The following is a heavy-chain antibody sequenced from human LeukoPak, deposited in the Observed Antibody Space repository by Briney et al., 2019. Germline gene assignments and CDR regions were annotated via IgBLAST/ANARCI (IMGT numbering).Heavy chain of an antibody. Sequence: SETLSLTCAVSGYSISSGYYWGWIRQPPGKGLEWIGSIYHSGSTYYNPSLKSRVTISVDTSKNQFSLKLSSVTAADTAVYYCAGKITIFGVVIGSDAFDIWGQGTMVTVSS. CDR2: IYHSGST. V-gene: IGHV4-38-2*01. CDR3: AGKITIFGVVIGSDAFDI. D-gene: IGHD3-3*01. J-gene: IGHJ3*02. CDR1: GYSISSGYY.